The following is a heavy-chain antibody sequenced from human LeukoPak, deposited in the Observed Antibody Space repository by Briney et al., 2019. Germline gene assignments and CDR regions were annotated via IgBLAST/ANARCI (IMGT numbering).Heavy chain of an antibody. J-gene: IGHJ6*02. CDR2: INEDGSEK. D-gene: IGHD3-10*01. V-gene: IGHV3-7*01. CDR3: VRTHLVRGVIRNYYYGMDV. CDR1: GFNFRDYW. Sequence: GGSLRLSCAVSGFNFRDYWMSWVRQAPGKGLEWVANINEDGSEKYYVDSVKGRVTTSRDNAKNSLFLQMNSLRVEDTAVYYCVRTHLVRGVIRNYYYGMDVWGQGTTVIISS.